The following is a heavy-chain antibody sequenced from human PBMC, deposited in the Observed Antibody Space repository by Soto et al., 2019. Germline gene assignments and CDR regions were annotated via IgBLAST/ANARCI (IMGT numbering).Heavy chain of an antibody. CDR2: VSDGGGAT. J-gene: IGHJ3*02. D-gene: IGHD3-16*01. V-gene: IGHV3-23*01. Sequence: EVQLLESGGGLVQPGGSLRLSCAASGFAFSSYAMTWVRQAPGKGLEWVSAVSDGGGATVYADSVKGRFTIARDNSKDTLFLQMNTLRADDTAVYYCARMWGPQHEASDIWGQGTMVTVSS. CDR3: ARMWGPQHEASDI. CDR1: GFAFSSYA.